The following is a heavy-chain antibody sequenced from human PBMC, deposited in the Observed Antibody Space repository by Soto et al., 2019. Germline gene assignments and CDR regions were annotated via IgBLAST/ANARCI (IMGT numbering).Heavy chain of an antibody. V-gene: IGHV4-30-4*01. CDR2: IYYSGST. J-gene: IGHJ5*02. CDR1: GGSISSGDYY. Sequence: QVQLQESGPGRVKPSQTLSLTCTVSGGSISSGDYYWSWIRQPPGKGLEWIGYIYYSGSTYYNPSLKSRVTISVDTSKNQFSLKLSSVTAADTAVYYCARGYCSGGSCYLAWFDPWGQGTLVTVSS. CDR3: ARGYCSGGSCYLAWFDP. D-gene: IGHD2-15*01.